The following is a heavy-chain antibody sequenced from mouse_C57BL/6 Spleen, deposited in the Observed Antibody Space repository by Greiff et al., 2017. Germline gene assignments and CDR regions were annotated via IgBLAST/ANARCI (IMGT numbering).Heavy chain of an antibody. CDR1: GYSFTDYN. CDR2: INPNYGTT. V-gene: IGHV1-39*01. Sequence: VHVKQSGPELVKPGASVKISCKASGYSFTDYNMNWVKQSNGKSLEWIGVINPNYGTTSYNQKFKGKATLSVDQSSSTAYMQLNSLPSEDSAFYYCERLGGYSNYVGYAMDYWGQGTSVTVSS. J-gene: IGHJ4*01. CDR3: ERLGGYSNYVGYAMDY. D-gene: IGHD2-5*01.